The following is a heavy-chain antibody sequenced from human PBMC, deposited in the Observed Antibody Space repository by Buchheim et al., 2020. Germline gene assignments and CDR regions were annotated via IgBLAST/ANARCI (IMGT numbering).Heavy chain of an antibody. V-gene: IGHV3-23*01. Sequence: EVQLLESGGGLVQPGGSLRLSCAASGFTFSTYAMSWVRQAPGKGLEWVSGITGSGGITYYADSVNGRFAICRDNSKNTQSVQMNSLRAEDTAVYYCAKDNGYTSSGYYFDYWGQGTL. CDR3: AKDNGYTSSGYYFDY. J-gene: IGHJ4*02. D-gene: IGHD5-18*01. CDR1: GFTFSTYA. CDR2: ITGSGGIT.